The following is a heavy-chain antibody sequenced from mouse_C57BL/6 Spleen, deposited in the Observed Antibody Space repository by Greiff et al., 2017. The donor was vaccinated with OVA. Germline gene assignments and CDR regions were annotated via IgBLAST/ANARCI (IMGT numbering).Heavy chain of an antibody. J-gene: IGHJ4*01. CDR2: IDPETGGT. V-gene: IGHV1-15*01. CDR1: GYTFTDYE. Sequence: VQLQQSGAELVRPGASVTLSCKASGYTFTDYEMHWVKQTPVHGLEWIGAIDPETGGTAYNQKFKGKAILTADKSSSTAYMELRSLTSDDSAVYYCTRRDYYAMDYWGQGTSVTVSS. CDR3: TRRDYYAMDY.